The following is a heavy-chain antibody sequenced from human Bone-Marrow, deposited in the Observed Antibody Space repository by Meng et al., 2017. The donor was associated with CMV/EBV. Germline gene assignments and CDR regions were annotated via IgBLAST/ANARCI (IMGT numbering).Heavy chain of an antibody. CDR1: GYSSTRHA. CDR2: ISTSGDST. Sequence: SGYSSTRHALSWVRQTPGKGLEWVSSISTSGDSTHYADSVKGRFTISRDDPKNTVYLQMDSLRAEDTAIYYCAIGTSGWYDGDWFDPWGQGTLVTVSS. D-gene: IGHD6-19*01. V-gene: IGHV3-23*01. J-gene: IGHJ5*02. CDR3: AIGTSGWYDGDWFDP.